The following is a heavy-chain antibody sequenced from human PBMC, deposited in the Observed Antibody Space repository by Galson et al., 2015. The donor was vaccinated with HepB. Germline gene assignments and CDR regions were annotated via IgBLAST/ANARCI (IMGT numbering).Heavy chain of an antibody. CDR2: ISSDGGHN. D-gene: IGHD2-21*01. Sequence: SLRLSCAASGFTFRNYPIHWVRQAPGKGLEWVSIISSDGGHNYHAGSVKGRFTISRDNSNNTVYLQMSSLRADDTALYYCARVPRVNWYFDLWGRGTLVTVFS. CDR1: GFTFRNYP. V-gene: IGHV3-30*04. J-gene: IGHJ2*01. CDR3: ARVPRVNWYFDL.